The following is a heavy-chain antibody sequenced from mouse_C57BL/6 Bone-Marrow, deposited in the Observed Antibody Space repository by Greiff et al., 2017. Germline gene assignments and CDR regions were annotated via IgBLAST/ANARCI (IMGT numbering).Heavy chain of an antibody. CDR1: GFNIKDDY. J-gene: IGHJ3*01. V-gene: IGHV14-4*01. D-gene: IGHD2-12*01. CDR3: SYTWLAY. Sequence: EVKVEESGAELVRPGASVKLSCTASGFNIKDDYMHWVKQRPEQGLEWIGWIDPENGDTEYASKFQGKATITADTSSNTAYLQLSSLTSEDTAVYYCSYTWLAYWGQGTLVTVSA. CDR2: IDPENGDT.